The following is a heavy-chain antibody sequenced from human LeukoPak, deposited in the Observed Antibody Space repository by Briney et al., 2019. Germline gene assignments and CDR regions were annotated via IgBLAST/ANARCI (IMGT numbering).Heavy chain of an antibody. V-gene: IGHV3-74*01. J-gene: IGHJ3*02. D-gene: IGHD4-17*01. CDR1: GLTFSNYW. CDR3: ARRGAVTYAFDI. CDR2: IKSDGSST. Sequence: GGSLRLSCAASGLTFSNYWMHWVRQTPGKGLVWVSRIKSDGSSTSYADSVKGRFTISRDNAKNTLYLQMNSLRVEDTAVYYCARRGAVTYAFDIWGQGTMVTVSS.